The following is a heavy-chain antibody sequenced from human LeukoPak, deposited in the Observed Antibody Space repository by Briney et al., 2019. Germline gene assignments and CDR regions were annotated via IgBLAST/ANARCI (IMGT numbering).Heavy chain of an antibody. J-gene: IGHJ4*02. CDR1: GFTVSNNY. Sequence: GGSLRLSCAASGFTVSNNYMSWVRQAPGEGLEWVSIIYSGTSIYYADSVKGRFTISRDNSKNTLYLQMNSLRTEDTAVYYCARSTYSGSYRYYFNSWGQGTLVTVSS. CDR3: ARSTYSGSYRYYFNS. D-gene: IGHD1-26*01. CDR2: IYSGTSI. V-gene: IGHV3-53*01.